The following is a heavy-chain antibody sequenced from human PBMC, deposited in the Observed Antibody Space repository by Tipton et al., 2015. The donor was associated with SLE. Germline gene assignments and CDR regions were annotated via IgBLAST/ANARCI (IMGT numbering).Heavy chain of an antibody. V-gene: IGHV4-4*09. CDR3: AREGYYYDSSGYYGFDY. CDR2: IYTSGST. CDR1: GGSFSGYY. D-gene: IGHD3-22*01. J-gene: IGHJ4*02. Sequence: TLSLTCAVYGGSFSGYYWSWIRQPAGKGLEWIGYIYTSGSTNYNPSLKSRVSISVDTSKNQFSLKLSSVTAADTAVYYCAREGYYYDSSGYYGFDYWGQGTLVTVSS.